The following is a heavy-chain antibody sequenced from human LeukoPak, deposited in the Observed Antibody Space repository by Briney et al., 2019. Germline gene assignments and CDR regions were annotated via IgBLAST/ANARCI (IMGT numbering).Heavy chain of an antibody. Sequence: QTGGSLRLSCVASGFSLRNYGIHWVRQASGKGLEWVAFIRDDGSDKYYADSLKGRFTVSRDNSKNTVFLQMNGLRVEDTAVYYCAKDQSHHDSSGSLYDPWGRGTLVTVSS. CDR3: AKDQSHHDSSGSLYDP. CDR1: GFSLRNYG. D-gene: IGHD3-22*01. V-gene: IGHV3-30*02. J-gene: IGHJ5*02. CDR2: IRDDGSDK.